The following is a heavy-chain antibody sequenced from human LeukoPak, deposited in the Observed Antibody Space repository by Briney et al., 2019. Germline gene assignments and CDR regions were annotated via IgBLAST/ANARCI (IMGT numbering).Heavy chain of an antibody. D-gene: IGHD3-22*01. V-gene: IGHV4-34*01. CDR2: INHSGST. CDR3: ARWSYDVQGPSRVGMREYYYYGMDV. J-gene: IGHJ6*02. Sequence: SETLSLTCAVHGGSFSGYYWSWIRQPPGKGLEWIGEINHSGSTNYNPSLKSRVTMSVDTSKNQFSLKLSSVTAADTAVYHCARWSYDVQGPSRVGMREYYYYGMDVWGQGTTVTVSS. CDR1: GGSFSGYY.